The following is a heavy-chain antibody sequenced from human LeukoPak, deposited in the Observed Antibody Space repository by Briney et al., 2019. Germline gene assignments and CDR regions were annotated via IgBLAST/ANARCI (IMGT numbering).Heavy chain of an antibody. Sequence: GGSLRLSCAASGFTFSSYWMNWVRQAPGKGLVWVSRIASDGSSTTYADSVKGRFSISRDNAKNTLYLQMNSLRVEDTAVYYCARDSIAVADSYYYYGMDVWGQGTTVTVSS. CDR3: ARDSIAVADSYYYYGMDV. CDR1: GFTFSSYW. D-gene: IGHD6-19*01. V-gene: IGHV3-74*01. J-gene: IGHJ6*02. CDR2: IASDGSST.